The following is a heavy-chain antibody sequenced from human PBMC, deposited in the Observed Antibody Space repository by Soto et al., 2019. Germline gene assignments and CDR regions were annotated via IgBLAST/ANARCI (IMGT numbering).Heavy chain of an antibody. J-gene: IGHJ4*02. CDR3: AIDHYGDDDY. D-gene: IGHD4-17*01. CDR1: GYTFATST. V-gene: IGHV1-18*01. Sequence: GPGAKKPGASVKVSCKASGYTFATSTISWLRQAPGQGPEWMAWIKAYSGNTNYAQKLQGRFTTTTDTSTSTAYLELRSLTTDDAAIYYCAIDHYGDDDYWGQGTLVTVSS. CDR2: IKAYSGNT.